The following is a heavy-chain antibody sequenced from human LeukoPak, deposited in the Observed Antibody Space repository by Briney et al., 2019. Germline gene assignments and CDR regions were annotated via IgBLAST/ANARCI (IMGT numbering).Heavy chain of an antibody. D-gene: IGHD3-3*01. CDR2: INHSGST. V-gene: IGHV4-34*01. Sequence: SDTLSLTCAVYGGSFSGYYWSWIRQPPGKGLEWIGEINHSGSTNYNPSLKSRVTISVDTSKNQFSLKLSSVTAADTAVYYCARGLDFWSGYHFDYWGQGTLVTVSS. CDR3: ARGLDFWSGYHFDY. CDR1: GGSFSGYY. J-gene: IGHJ4*02.